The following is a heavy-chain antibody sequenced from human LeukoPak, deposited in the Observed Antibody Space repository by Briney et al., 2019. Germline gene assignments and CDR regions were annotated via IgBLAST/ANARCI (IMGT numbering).Heavy chain of an antibody. J-gene: IGHJ4*02. CDR2: ISYDGSNK. V-gene: IGHV3-30*03. CDR3: TRDWNDLDY. Sequence: PGGSLRLSCAASGFIFSNYGMHWVRQAPGKGLEWVAVISYDGSNKYYADSVKGRFTISRDNSRNMLYLQMNSLRAEDMAVYYSTRDWNDLDYWGQGTLVTVSS. CDR1: GFIFSNYG. D-gene: IGHD1-1*01.